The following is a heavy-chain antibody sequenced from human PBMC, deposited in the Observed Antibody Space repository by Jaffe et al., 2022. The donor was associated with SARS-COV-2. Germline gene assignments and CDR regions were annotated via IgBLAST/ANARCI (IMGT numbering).Heavy chain of an antibody. J-gene: IGHJ3*02. CDR2: ISGSGGST. V-gene: IGHV3-23*01. D-gene: IGHD2-15*01. CDR1: GFTFSSYA. Sequence: EVQLLESGGGLVQPGGSLRLSCAASGFTFSSYAMSWVRQAPGKGLEWVSAISGSGGSTYYADSVKGRFTISRDNSKNTLYLQMNSLRAEDTAVYYCANEGGWGYCSGGSCYSPFGAFDIWGQGTMVTVSS. CDR3: ANEGGWGYCSGGSCYSPFGAFDI.